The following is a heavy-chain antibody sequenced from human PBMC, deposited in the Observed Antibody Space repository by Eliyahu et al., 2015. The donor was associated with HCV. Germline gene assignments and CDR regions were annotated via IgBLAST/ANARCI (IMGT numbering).Heavy chain of an antibody. CDR1: GFSFNNYW. CDR2: TKQDGSEN. V-gene: IGHV3-7*01. CDR3: ARDNPNDMITFGGVNQGSVNDY. D-gene: IGHD3-16*01. Sequence: EVQLVESGGDLVPPGGSLRLSCAASGFSFNNYWMSWVRQAPGKGLEWVATTKQDGSENYYVDSVKGRFAISRDNAKNSLYLQMNSLRVEDTAVYYCARDNPNDMITFGGVNQGSVNDYWGQGTLVTVSS. J-gene: IGHJ4*02.